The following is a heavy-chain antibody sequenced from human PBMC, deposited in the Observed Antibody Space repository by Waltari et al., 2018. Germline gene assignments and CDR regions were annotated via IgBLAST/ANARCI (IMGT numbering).Heavy chain of an antibody. CDR3: ARETYYYDSSGYYLDY. J-gene: IGHJ4*02. CDR1: GYSISSGYY. CDR2: IYHSGST. V-gene: IGHV4-38-2*02. Sequence: QVQLQGSGPGLVKPSETLSLTCTVSGYSISSGYYWGWIRQPPGKGLEWIGSIYHSGSTYYNPSLKSRVTISVDTSKNQFSLKLSSVTAADTAVYYCARETYYYDSSGYYLDYWGQGTLVTVSS. D-gene: IGHD3-22*01.